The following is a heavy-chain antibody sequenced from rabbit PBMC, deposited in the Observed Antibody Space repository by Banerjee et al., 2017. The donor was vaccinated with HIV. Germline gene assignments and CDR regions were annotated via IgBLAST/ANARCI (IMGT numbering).Heavy chain of an antibody. Sequence: QEQLEESGGDLVKPEGSLTLTCTASGFSFSSRYWICWVRQAPGKGLEWIACINTSSGNTVYASWAKGRFTISKTSSTTVTLQMTSLTAADTATYFCARDAGYAGSNLWGPGTLVTVS. CDR1: GFSFSSRYW. CDR3: ARDAGYAGSNL. V-gene: IGHV1S45*01. J-gene: IGHJ4*01. CDR2: INTSSGNT. D-gene: IGHD4-2*01.